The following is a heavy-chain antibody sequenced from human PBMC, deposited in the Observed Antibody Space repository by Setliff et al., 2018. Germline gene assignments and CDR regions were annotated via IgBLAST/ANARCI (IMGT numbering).Heavy chain of an antibody. CDR2: ISANNGHT. CDR1: GYIFTTYG. V-gene: IGHV1-18*01. CDR3: ARDPGGYSGFDRFRGAFNI. Sequence: ASVKVSCKASGYIFTTYGITWVRQAPGQGLEWMGWISANNGHTKYVKKFQGRVTMTTDTSTATAYMELRGLRSDDTAVYYCARDPGGYSGFDRFRGAFNIWGQGTMVTFSS. D-gene: IGHD5-12*01. J-gene: IGHJ3*02.